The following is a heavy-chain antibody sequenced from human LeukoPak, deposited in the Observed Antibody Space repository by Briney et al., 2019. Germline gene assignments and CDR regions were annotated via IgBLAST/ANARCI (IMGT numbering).Heavy chain of an antibody. D-gene: IGHD4-23*01. J-gene: IGHJ4*02. V-gene: IGHV3-23*01. CDR1: GFTFSSYA. CDR2: IGRYGGDI. CDR3: AKYAPPTTVVTRFFDY. Sequence: SGGSLRLSCAASGFTFSSYAMTWVRQAPGKGLEWVSVIGRYGGDIQYADSVKGRFTISRDNSKNTLYLQMNSLRAEDTAVYYCAKYAPPTTVVTRFFDYWGQGTLVTVSS.